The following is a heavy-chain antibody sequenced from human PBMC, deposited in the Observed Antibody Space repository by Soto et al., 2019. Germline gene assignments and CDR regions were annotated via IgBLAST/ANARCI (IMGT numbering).Heavy chain of an antibody. CDR2: IYYSGST. D-gene: IGHD3-10*01. Sequence: PSETLSLTCTVSGGSISSYYLSWIRQPPGKGLEWIGYIYYSGSTNYNPSLKSRVTISVDTSKNQFSLKLSSVTAADTAVYYCARGAYYYGSGSYVWFDPWGQGTLVTVSS. CDR1: GGSISSYY. J-gene: IGHJ5*02. CDR3: ARGAYYYGSGSYVWFDP. V-gene: IGHV4-59*01.